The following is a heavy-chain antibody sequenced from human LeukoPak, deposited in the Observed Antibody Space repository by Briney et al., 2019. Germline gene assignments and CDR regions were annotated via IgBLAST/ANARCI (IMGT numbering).Heavy chain of an antibody. Sequence: LSLTCAVYGGSFSGYYWSWIRQPPGKGLEWVSYISDSGKTRYYADSVKGRFTISRDNAKNSLYLQMNSLRGEDTAVYYCARDYSGWSLDPWGQGTLVTVSS. CDR1: GGSFSGYY. J-gene: IGHJ5*02. CDR2: ISDSGKTR. CDR3: ARDYSGWSLDP. V-gene: IGHV3-11*04. D-gene: IGHD5-12*01.